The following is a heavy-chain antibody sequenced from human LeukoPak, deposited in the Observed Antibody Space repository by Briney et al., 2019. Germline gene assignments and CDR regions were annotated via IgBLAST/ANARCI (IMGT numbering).Heavy chain of an antibody. D-gene: IGHD6-19*01. Sequence: GGSLRLSCAASGFTFSSYAMSWVRQSPGKGLEWVSAISGSGGSTYYADSVKGRFTISRDNSKNTLYLQMNSLRAGDTAVYYCAKDKKGIAVAGPGFDPWGQGTLVTLSS. CDR2: ISGSGGST. V-gene: IGHV3-23*01. CDR3: AKDKKGIAVAGPGFDP. CDR1: GFTFSSYA. J-gene: IGHJ5*02.